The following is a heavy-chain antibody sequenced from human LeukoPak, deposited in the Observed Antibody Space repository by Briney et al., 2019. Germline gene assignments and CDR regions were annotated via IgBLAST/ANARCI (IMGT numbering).Heavy chain of an antibody. CDR2: LDHSGNT. CDR3: ARGQEKYYDSSAFT. Sequence: PSETLSLTCAVYGGSFSGYYWSWIRQPPGKGLEWIGELDHSGNTNYNPSLKRRVTISKDTSKNQFSLRLSSVTAADTAVYYCARGQEKYYDSSAFTWGQGTMVTISS. CDR1: GGSFSGYY. V-gene: IGHV4-34*01. J-gene: IGHJ3*01. D-gene: IGHD3-22*01.